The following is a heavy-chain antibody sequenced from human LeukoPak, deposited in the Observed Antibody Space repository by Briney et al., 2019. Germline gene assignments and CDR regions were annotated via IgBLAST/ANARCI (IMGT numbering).Heavy chain of an antibody. D-gene: IGHD6-13*01. J-gene: IGHJ6*03. Sequence: SETLSLTCSVSGASISSSYWSWIRQPPGKGLEWIGYIYYTGSTNYNPSLKSRVTISLDTSKNQFSLKLSSVTAADTAMYYCAREVQRMGISAAATEYSYYYMDVWGKGTTVTISS. CDR3: AREVQRMGISAAATEYSYYYMDV. V-gene: IGHV4-59*01. CDR2: IYYTGST. CDR1: GASISSSY.